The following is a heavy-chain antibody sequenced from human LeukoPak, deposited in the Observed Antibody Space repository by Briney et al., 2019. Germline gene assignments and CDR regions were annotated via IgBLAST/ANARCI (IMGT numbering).Heavy chain of an antibody. V-gene: IGHV4-39*01. Sequence: SETLSLTCRVSGASIATESYYWGWIRQSSGKRLEWIGGITFSGTAHYNPSLKSQVTISLDTSSNQFSLKLTFVTAADTALYYCARPPNYRRYSLHSSGQGTMVTVSS. J-gene: IGHJ4*02. CDR1: GASIATESYY. CDR2: ITFSGTA. D-gene: IGHD3-16*02. CDR3: ARPPNYRRYSLHS.